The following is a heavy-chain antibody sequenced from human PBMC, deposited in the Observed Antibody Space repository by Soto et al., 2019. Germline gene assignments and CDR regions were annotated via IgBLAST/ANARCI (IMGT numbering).Heavy chain of an antibody. CDR2: IYYSGST. CDR3: ASWYGDYVSY. D-gene: IGHD4-17*01. V-gene: IGHV4-39*01. J-gene: IGHJ4*02. CDR1: GGSISGSSYY. Sequence: SETLSLTCTVSGGSISGSSYYWGWIRQPPGKGMEWIGSIYYSGSTYYNTSLKSRVTISVDTSKNQFSLKLSSVTAADTAVYYCASWYGDYVSYWGQGTLVTVS.